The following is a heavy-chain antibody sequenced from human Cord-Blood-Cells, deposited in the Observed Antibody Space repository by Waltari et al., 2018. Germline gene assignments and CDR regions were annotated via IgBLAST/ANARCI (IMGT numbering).Heavy chain of an antibody. V-gene: IGHV3-23*01. CDR3: AKVRRSSSDAFDI. Sequence: EVQLLESGGGLVQPGGSLRLSCAASGFTFSSYAMRWVPRAPGKGLELVSAISGSGGSTYYADSVKGRFTISRDNSKNTLYLQMNSLRAEDTAVYYCAKVRRSSSDAFDIWGQGTMVTVSS. D-gene: IGHD6-6*01. CDR1: GFTFSSYA. CDR2: ISGSGGST. J-gene: IGHJ3*02.